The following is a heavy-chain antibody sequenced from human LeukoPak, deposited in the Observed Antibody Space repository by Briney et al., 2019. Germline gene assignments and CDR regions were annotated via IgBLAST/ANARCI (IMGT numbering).Heavy chain of an antibody. CDR2: IIPIFGTA. Sequence: GASVKVSCKASGGTFSSYAISWVRQAPGQGLEWMGGIIPIFGTANYAQKFQGRVTITADESTSTAYMELSSLRSEDTAVYYCARDGYYYDSSGYYGILNYWGQGTLVTVSS. V-gene: IGHV1-69*13. CDR1: GGTFSSYA. CDR3: ARDGYYYDSSGYYGILNY. D-gene: IGHD3-22*01. J-gene: IGHJ4*02.